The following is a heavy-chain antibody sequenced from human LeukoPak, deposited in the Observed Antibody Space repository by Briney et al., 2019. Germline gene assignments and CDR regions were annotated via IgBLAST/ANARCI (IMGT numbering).Heavy chain of an antibody. D-gene: IGHD2-15*01. J-gene: IGHJ4*02. CDR2: ISYDGSNK. Sequence: PGGSLRLSCAASGFTFSSYAMHWVRQAPGKGLDRVAVISYDGSNKYYADSVKGRFTISRDNSKNTLYLQMNSLRAEDTAVYYCAREGMVVAPRYSSYFDYWGQGTLVTVSS. CDR3: AREGMVVAPRYSSYFDY. CDR1: GFTFSSYA. V-gene: IGHV3-30*01.